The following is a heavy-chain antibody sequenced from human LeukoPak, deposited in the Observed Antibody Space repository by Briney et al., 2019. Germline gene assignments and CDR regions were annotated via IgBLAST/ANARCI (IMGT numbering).Heavy chain of an antibody. J-gene: IGHJ3*02. CDR3: ARVWDDYGAVWYAFDI. Sequence: GGSLRLSCAASGFTFSSYAMHWVRQAPGKGLEWVAVISYDGSNKYYADSVKGRFTISRDNSKNTLYLQMNSLRAEDAAVYYCARVWDDYGAVWYAFDIWGQGTMVTVSS. D-gene: IGHD4-17*01. V-gene: IGHV3-30-3*01. CDR1: GFTFSSYA. CDR2: ISYDGSNK.